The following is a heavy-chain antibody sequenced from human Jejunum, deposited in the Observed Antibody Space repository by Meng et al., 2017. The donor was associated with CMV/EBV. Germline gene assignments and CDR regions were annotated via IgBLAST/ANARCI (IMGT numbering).Heavy chain of an antibody. J-gene: IGHJ4*02. D-gene: IGHD5-24*01. Sequence: GGSISRISDYWSWIRQPPGKGLEWIGSIYYNGSTYYNPSLKSRVIISVDTSKNQFSLKLTSVTAADTAVYYCARESLRDGYKTVDSWGQGTLVTVSS. V-gene: IGHV4-39*07. CDR3: ARESLRDGYKTVDS. CDR2: IYYNGST. CDR1: GGSISRISDY.